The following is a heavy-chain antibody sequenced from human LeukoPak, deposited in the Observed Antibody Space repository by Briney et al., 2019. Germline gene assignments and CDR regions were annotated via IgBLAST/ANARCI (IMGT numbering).Heavy chain of an antibody. J-gene: IGHJ6*02. Sequence: GGSLRLSCAASGFTFSSYAMSWVRQAPGKGLEWVSAISGSGGSTYYADSVKGRFTISRDNSKNTLYLQMNSLRAEDTAVYYCAKDLKYGNYYYYYYGMDVWGQGTTVTVSS. CDR1: GFTFSSYA. V-gene: IGHV3-23*01. D-gene: IGHD1-7*01. CDR2: ISGSGGST. CDR3: AKDLKYGNYYYYYYGMDV.